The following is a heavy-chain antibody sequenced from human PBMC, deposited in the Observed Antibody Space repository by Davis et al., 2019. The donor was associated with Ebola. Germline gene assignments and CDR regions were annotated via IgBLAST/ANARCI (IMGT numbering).Heavy chain of an antibody. CDR3: ASRASDRYGWEMDV. Sequence: AASVTVSCKASGYTFTSYYMHWVRQAPGQGLEWMGIINPSGGSTSYAQKFQGRVTMTTDTSTSTAYMELRSLRSDDTAVYYCASRASDRYGWEMDVWGQGTTVTVSS. CDR1: GYTFTSYY. V-gene: IGHV1-46*01. J-gene: IGHJ6*02. D-gene: IGHD1-26*01. CDR2: INPSGGST.